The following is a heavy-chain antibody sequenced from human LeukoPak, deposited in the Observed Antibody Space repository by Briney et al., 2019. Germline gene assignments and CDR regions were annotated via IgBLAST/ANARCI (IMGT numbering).Heavy chain of an antibody. Sequence: GGSLRLSCAASGFTFSVAAMTWVRPAPGKGLEWVSLISASGESTYYADSVKGRFTISRDNSKNTLSLQMNSLRVEDTAMYFCAKDIQLSTWGLGTMVTVSS. CDR2: ISASGEST. CDR1: GFTFSVAA. V-gene: IGHV3-23*01. CDR3: AKDIQLST. J-gene: IGHJ3*01. D-gene: IGHD5-24*01.